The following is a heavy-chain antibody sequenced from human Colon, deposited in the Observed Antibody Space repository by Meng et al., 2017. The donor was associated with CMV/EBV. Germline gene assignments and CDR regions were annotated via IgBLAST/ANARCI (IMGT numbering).Heavy chain of an antibody. V-gene: IGHV3-21*04. Sequence: GESLKISCAASGFPFKFYTMAWIRQAPGKGLEWISSINDRSTTISYADSLKGRFTISRDNAENSLYLQMNSLRAEDTAVYYCARGLYVSGGYYTPEYYYGMDVWGQGTTVTVSS. CDR2: INDRSTTI. CDR1: GFPFKFYT. D-gene: IGHD3-10*01. J-gene: IGHJ6*02. CDR3: ARGLYVSGGYYTPEYYYGMDV.